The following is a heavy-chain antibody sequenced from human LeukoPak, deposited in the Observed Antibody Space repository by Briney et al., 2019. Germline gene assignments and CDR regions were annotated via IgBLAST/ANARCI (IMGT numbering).Heavy chain of an antibody. CDR3: ATSSSWSLRYFQH. V-gene: IGHV3-64*01. D-gene: IGHD6-13*01. Sequence: GGSLRLSCAASGCTFSSYAMHWVRQAPGKGLEYVSAISSNGGSIYYANSVKGRFTISRDNSKNTLYLQMGSLRAEDMAVYYCATSSSWSLRYFQHWGQGTLVTVSS. CDR1: GCTFSSYA. J-gene: IGHJ1*01. CDR2: ISSNGGSI.